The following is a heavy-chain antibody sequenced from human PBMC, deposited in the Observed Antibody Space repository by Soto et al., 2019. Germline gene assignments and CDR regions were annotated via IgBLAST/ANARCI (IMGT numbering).Heavy chain of an antibody. D-gene: IGHD2-15*01. J-gene: IGHJ4*02. CDR2: VSIGGST. V-gene: IGHV3-23*01. Sequence: GGSLRLSCAASGFTFSSYALGWVRQGPGKGLEWVAVVSIGGSTHYADSVRGRFTISRDNSKNTLSLQMNSLTAEDTAVYFCAKRRGAGGHFDYWGQGALVTVSS. CDR3: AKRRGAGGHFDY. CDR1: GFTFSSYA.